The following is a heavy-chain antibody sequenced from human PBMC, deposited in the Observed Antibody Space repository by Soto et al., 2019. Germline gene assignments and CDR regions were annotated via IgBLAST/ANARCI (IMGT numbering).Heavy chain of an antibody. V-gene: IGHV3-30*18. J-gene: IGHJ4*02. CDR1: GFTFSSYG. D-gene: IGHD5-18*01. CDR2: ISYDGSNK. CDR3: AKGSTAMTYFDY. Sequence: QVQLVESGGGVVQPGRSLRLSCAASGFTFSSYGMHWVRQAPGKGLEWVAVISYDGSNKYYADSVKGRFTISRDNSKNTRYLQMNSLIAEDTAVYYCAKGSTAMTYFDYWGQGTLVTVSS.